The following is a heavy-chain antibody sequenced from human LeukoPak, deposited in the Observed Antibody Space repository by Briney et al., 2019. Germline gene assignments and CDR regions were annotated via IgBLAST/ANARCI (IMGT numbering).Heavy chain of an antibody. V-gene: IGHV4-59*01. CDR1: GGSIRSYY. J-gene: IGHJ4*02. CDR3: ASLMVRGANDY. D-gene: IGHD3-10*01. Sequence: ASETLSLTCTVSGGSIRSYYWNWIRQPPGRGLEWIGYIYYSGNTNYNPSLKSRVTISVDTSKNQFSLKLSSVTAADTAVYYCASLMVRGANDYWGQGTLVTVSS. CDR2: IYYSGNT.